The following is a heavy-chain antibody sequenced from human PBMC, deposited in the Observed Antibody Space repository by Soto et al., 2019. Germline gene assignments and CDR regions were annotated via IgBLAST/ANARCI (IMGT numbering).Heavy chain of an antibody. CDR1: GFTFSYYG. V-gene: IGHV3-33*01. CDR2: IRSDGSNK. CDR3: ARDLSIYGYYYGMDV. J-gene: IGHJ6*02. Sequence: GGSLRLSCVASGFTFSYYGMHWVRQAPGKGLEWVALIRSDGSNKYYADSVKGRFTISRDNSKNTLNLQMSSLRAEDTAVYYCARDLSIYGYYYGMDVWGRGTTVTVSS. D-gene: IGHD6-6*01.